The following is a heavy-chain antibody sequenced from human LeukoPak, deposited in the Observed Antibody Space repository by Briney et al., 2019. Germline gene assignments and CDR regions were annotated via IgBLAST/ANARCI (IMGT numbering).Heavy chain of an antibody. J-gene: IGHJ6*02. CDR1: GFTFSNAW. V-gene: IGHV3-15*01. D-gene: IGHD6-13*01. CDR2: IKSKTDGGTT. CDR3: TTAGSSSWYYYYGMDV. Sequence: GGSLRLSCAASGFTFSNAWMSWVRQAPGKGLEWVGRIKSKTDGGTTDYAAPVKGRFTISRDDSKNTLYLQMNSLKTEDTAVYYCTTAGSSSWYYYYGMDVWGQGTTVTVSS.